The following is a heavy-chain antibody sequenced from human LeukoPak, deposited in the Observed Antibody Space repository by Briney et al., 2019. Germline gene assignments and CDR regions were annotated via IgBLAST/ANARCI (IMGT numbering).Heavy chain of an antibody. J-gene: IGHJ4*02. CDR1: GFPFSSYS. CDR2: IHGSGGST. CDR3: AKGINSGWHYYFDY. D-gene: IGHD5-12*01. Sequence: TGGSLSLSCAASGFPFSSYSMNWVRQAPGKGLEWVSSIHGSGGSTYYADFVTGRFTISRDNSKHPLYLQMNSLRAEDTAVYYCAKGINSGWHYYFDYWGRRALVTVSS. V-gene: IGHV3-23*01.